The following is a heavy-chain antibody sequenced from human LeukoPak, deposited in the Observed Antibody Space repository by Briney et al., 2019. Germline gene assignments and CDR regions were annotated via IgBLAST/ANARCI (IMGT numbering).Heavy chain of an antibody. CDR1: GFIFRTYA. J-gene: IGHJ6*03. V-gene: IGHV3-64*02. CDR2: ISSNGRST. D-gene: IGHD3-10*01. CDR3: ARRFGEYVNYMDV. Sequence: GGSLRLSCSASGFIFRTYAMHWVRQAPGKGMEYVSAISSNGRSTYYADSVQGRLTISRDDSKSTLYLQMDSLRPEDMAVYYCARRFGEYVNYMDVWGKGTTVTVSS.